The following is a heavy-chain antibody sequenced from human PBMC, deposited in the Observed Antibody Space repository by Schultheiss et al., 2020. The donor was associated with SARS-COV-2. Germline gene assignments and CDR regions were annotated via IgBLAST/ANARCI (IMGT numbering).Heavy chain of an antibody. CDR1: GASIRSDF. V-gene: IGHV4-59*01. Sequence: SETLSLTCTVSGASIRSDFWSWIRQPPGRGPEWIGYIHYSGYSTYNPSLKSRVTISVDTSKNQISLKLASVTAADTAVYYCAKVDPAPPIARPDVNWFESWGQGALVTVSS. D-gene: IGHD2-15*01. J-gene: IGHJ5*01. CDR2: IHYSGYS. CDR3: AKVDPAPPIARPDVNWFES.